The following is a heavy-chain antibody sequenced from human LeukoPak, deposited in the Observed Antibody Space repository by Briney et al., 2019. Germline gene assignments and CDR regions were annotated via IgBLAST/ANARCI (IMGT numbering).Heavy chain of an antibody. J-gene: IGHJ4*02. CDR2: IYISGST. V-gene: IGHV4-4*07. CDR3: ARQYCSSTSCSYYFDY. CDR1: GGSISSFY. Sequence: SETLSLTCTVSGGSISSFYWSWIRQPAGKGLEWIGRIYISGSTNYNPSLRSRVTMSVDTSKNQFSLKLSSVTAPDTAVYYCARQYCSSTSCSYYFDYWGQGTLVTVSS. D-gene: IGHD2-2*01.